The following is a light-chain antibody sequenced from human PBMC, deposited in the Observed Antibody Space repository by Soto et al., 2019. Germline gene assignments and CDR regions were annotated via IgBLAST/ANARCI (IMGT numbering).Light chain of an antibody. CDR1: RSNIGDNN. Sequence: QPVLSQPPSASGTPGQRVTISCSGSRSNIGDNNVNWHKQLPGAAPTLLIYNNDQRPAGAPDRISGSKSGTSASLAISGLQSEDEADYYCATWDDSLNGWVFGGGTKLTVL. V-gene: IGLV1-44*01. CDR3: ATWDDSLNGWV. CDR2: NND. J-gene: IGLJ3*02.